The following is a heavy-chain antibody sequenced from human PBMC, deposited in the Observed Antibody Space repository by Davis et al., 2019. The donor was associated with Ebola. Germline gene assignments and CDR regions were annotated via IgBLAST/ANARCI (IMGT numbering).Heavy chain of an antibody. J-gene: IGHJ4*02. CDR1: GFTFSSYW. CDR3: ARGAAVMTTGDFPD. Sequence: GESLKISCAASGFTFSSYWMSWVRQAPGKGLEWVANIKQDGSEKYYVDSVKGRFTISRDKSKSTLYLEMRRVRLEDTAVYYCARGAAVMTTGDFPDWGQGTLVTVSS. CDR2: IKQDGSEK. V-gene: IGHV3-7*04. D-gene: IGHD4-11*01.